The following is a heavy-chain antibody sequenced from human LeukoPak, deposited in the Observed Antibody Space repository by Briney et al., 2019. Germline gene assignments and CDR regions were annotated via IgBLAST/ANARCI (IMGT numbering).Heavy chain of an antibody. CDR2: IYYSGST. Sequence: SETLSLTCTVSGGSISSYYWSWIRQPPGKRLEWIGHIYYSGSTNYNPSLKSRVTITVDTSKNQFSLKLSSVTAVDTAVYYCASRSSIWSGYQDTLYYFDSWGQGTLVTVSS. D-gene: IGHD3-3*01. CDR3: ASRSSIWSGYQDTLYYFDS. V-gene: IGHV4-59*01. J-gene: IGHJ4*02. CDR1: GGSISSYY.